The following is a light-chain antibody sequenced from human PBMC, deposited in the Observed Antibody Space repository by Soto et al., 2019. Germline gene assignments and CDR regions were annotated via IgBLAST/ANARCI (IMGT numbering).Light chain of an antibody. CDR3: PQDFNSPFT. CDR2: AAS. CDR1: QGIRIN. V-gene: IGKV1-6*01. J-gene: IGKJ3*01. Sequence: IQMTQSPSSLSASVGDRVTITCRASQGIRINLGWYQQKPGKAPKLLIYAASSLQSGVPSRLSCSGSGTGFTLTLSRLQPEDFATYYCPQDFNSPFTFGPGTKVDI.